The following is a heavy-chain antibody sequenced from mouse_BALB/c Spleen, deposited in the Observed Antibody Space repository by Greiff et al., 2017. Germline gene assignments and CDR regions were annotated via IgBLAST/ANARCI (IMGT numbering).Heavy chain of an antibody. J-gene: IGHJ2*01. D-gene: IGHD4-1*01. CDR2: ISYSGST. V-gene: IGHV3-2*02. Sequence: EVQLVESGPGLVKPSQSLSLTCTVTGYSITSDYAWNWIRQFPGNKLEWMGYISYSGSTSYNPSLKSRISITRDTSKNQFFLQLNSVTTEDTATYYCARSWDVGYFDYWGQGTTLTVSS. CDR1: GYSITSDYA. CDR3: ARSWDVGYFDY.